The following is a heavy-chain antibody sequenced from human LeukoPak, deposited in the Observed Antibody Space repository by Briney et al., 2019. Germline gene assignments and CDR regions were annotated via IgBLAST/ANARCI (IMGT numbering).Heavy chain of an antibody. CDR3: ARAGHGVRGLQPY. D-gene: IGHD4-17*01. J-gene: IGHJ4*02. V-gene: IGHV4-34*01. CDR1: GGPFSAYY. Sequence: SETLSLTCAVYGGPFSAYYWSWIRQAPGKGLEWIGQINHVGATNYNPSLESRVTISKDTSENQFSLKLTSLTAADTAVYYCARAGHGVRGLQPYWGQGTLVAVSS. CDR2: INHVGAT.